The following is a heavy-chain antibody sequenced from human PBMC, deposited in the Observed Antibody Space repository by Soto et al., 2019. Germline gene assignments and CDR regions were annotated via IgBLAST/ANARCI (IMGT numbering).Heavy chain of an antibody. D-gene: IGHD3-16*01. CDR1: GDSVSSNSAA. V-gene: IGHV6-1*01. J-gene: IGHJ3*02. Sequence: SQTLSLTCAISGDSVSSNSAAWNWIRQSPSRGLEWLGMTYYRSKWYNDFAVSVKSRITINPDTSKNQFSLQLNSVTPEDTALYYCAGTRGKMVTDAFDIWGQGTMVTVSS. CDR2: TYYRSKWYN. CDR3: AGTRGKMVTDAFDI.